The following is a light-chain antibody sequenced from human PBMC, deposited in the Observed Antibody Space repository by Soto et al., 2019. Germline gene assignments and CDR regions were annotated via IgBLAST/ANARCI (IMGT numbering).Light chain of an antibody. Sequence: EIVLTQSPDTLAVSPGEVATLSCWASQSVTSNLAWYQQKRGQAPRLLIYAASTRATGVPARFSGSGSGTDFTLTVSRLEPEDCAVYYCQQYGSSMYTYGQGTKLEIK. CDR3: QQYGSSMYT. V-gene: IGKV3-20*01. CDR2: AAS. CDR1: QSVTSN. J-gene: IGKJ2*01.